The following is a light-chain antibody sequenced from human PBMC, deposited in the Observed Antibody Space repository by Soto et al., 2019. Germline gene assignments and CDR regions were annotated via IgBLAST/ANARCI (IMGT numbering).Light chain of an antibody. CDR2: DVS. CDR1: SSDVGGYDF. J-gene: IGLJ1*01. Sequence: QSVLTQPPSASGTPGQRVTISCSGTSSDVGGYDFVSWYQHHPGKAPRLMIYDVSHRPSGVSDRFSASKSGNTASLTISGLLAEDEADYYCSSYTSISTYVFGTGTKLTVL. CDR3: SSYTSISTYV. V-gene: IGLV2-14*03.